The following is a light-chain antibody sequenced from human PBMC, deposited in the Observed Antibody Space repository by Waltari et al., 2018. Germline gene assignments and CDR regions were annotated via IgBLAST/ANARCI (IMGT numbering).Light chain of an antibody. V-gene: IGKV1-39*01. J-gene: IGKJ5*01. CDR3: QQAYNVPPIT. CDR2: GAS. CDR1: QTINTH. Sequence: DIQMTQSPPSLSASIGDRVTITCRASQTINTHLNWYQQKEGKAPQLLIFGASSLRSGVPSCFSCTGSWTEFTLTIIGLQPEDCATYYCQQAYNVPPITFGQGTR.